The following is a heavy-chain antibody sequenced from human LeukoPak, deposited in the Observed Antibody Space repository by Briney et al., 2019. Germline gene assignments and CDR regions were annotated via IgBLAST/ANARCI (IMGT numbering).Heavy chain of an antibody. D-gene: IGHD3-3*01. CDR3: ARARFLEWLPYYMDV. V-gene: IGHV4-34*01. CDR1: GGSFSGYY. J-gene: IGHJ6*03. Sequence: PSETLSLTCAVYGGSFSGYYWSWIRQPPGKGLEWIGEINHSGSTNYNPSLKSRVTISVDTSKNQFSLKLSSVTAADTAVYYCARARFLEWLPYYMDVWGKGTTVTVSS. CDR2: INHSGST.